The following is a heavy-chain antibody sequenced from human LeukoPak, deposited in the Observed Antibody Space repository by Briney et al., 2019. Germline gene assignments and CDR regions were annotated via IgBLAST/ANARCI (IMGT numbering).Heavy chain of an antibody. Sequence: PSETLSLTCAVYGGSFSGYYWSWVRQPPGKGLEWIGYIYYSGSTNYNPSLKSRVTISVDTSKNQFSLKLSSVTAADTAVYYCAGVSSSWYQDWYFDLWGRGTLVTVSS. CDR1: GGSFSGYY. J-gene: IGHJ2*01. V-gene: IGHV4-59*12. CDR3: AGVSSSWYQDWYFDL. CDR2: IYYSGST. D-gene: IGHD6-13*01.